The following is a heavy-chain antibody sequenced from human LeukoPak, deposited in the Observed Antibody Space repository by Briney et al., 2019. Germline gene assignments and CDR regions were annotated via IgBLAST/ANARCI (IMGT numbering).Heavy chain of an antibody. D-gene: IGHD2-15*01. V-gene: IGHV1-69*13. Sequence: SVKVSCKASGGMYSTTAINWIRQAPGQGLEWMGGNIPPFGTPDYAQKFQGRVTITADESTSTVYMEMTSLTSEDTAIYYCARDPGSSVGVVVVQHATDAFDIWGQGTMVTVSS. J-gene: IGHJ3*02. CDR1: GGMYSTTA. CDR2: NIPPFGTP. CDR3: ARDPGSSVGVVVVQHATDAFDI.